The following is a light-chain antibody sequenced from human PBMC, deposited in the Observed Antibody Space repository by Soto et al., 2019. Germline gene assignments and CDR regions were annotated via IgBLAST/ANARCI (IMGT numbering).Light chain of an antibody. Sequence: DIVMTQYPLSLPVTPGEPAAISCRSSQSRLHSNGYNYLDWYLQKPGQSPQLLIYLGSNRASGVPDRFSGSGSGTDFTLKISRVEAEDVGVYYCMQALQTSITFGQGTRLEIK. CDR3: MQALQTSIT. CDR2: LGS. CDR1: QSRLHSNGYNY. V-gene: IGKV2-28*01. J-gene: IGKJ5*01.